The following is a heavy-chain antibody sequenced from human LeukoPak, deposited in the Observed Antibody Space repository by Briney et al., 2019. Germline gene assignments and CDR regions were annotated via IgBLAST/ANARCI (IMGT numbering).Heavy chain of an antibody. CDR1: GFTFSSYA. CDR3: ARDLSGHYYMDV. CDR2: ISYDGSNK. Sequence: GRSLRLSCAASGFTFSSYAMHWVRQAPGKGLEWVAVISYDGSNKYYADSVKGRFTISRDNSKNTLYLQMNSLRAEDTAVYYCARDLSGHYYMDVWGKGTTVTVSS. J-gene: IGHJ6*03. V-gene: IGHV3-30-3*01. D-gene: IGHD3-16*02.